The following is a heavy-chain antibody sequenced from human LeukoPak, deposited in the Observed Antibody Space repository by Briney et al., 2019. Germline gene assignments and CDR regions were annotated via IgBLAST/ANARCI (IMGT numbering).Heavy chain of an antibody. Sequence: GGSLRLSCSASGFTFSTYAMHWARQAPGKGLEYVSAISTNGGSTYYADSVKGRFTISRDNSKNTLYLQMSSLRVEDTAVYYCVKDRGAEYGGYVDWGQGTLVTVSS. CDR1: GFTFSTYA. D-gene: IGHD5-12*01. CDR3: VKDRGAEYGGYVD. J-gene: IGHJ4*02. V-gene: IGHV3-64D*09. CDR2: ISTNGGST.